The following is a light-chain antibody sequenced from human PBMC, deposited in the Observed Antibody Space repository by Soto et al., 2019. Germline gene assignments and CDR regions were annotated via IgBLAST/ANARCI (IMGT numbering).Light chain of an antibody. V-gene: IGKV1-39*01. J-gene: IGKJ2*01. CDR3: QQSFSTPYT. CDR1: QSISSY. Sequence: DIQMTQSPSSLSASVGDRVTITCRASQSISSYLNWYQQKPGKAPSLLIYDAASLNTGVPSRFSGGGSGTNFSLTINSLQPEDFATYFCQQSFSTPYTFGQGTKVDIK. CDR2: DAA.